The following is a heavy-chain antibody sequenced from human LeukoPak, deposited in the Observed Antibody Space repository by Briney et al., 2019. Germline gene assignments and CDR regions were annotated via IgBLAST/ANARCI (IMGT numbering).Heavy chain of an antibody. CDR3: ARNYGSGSQAFCDY. CDR2: ISYDGSNK. CDR1: GFTFSSYA. J-gene: IGHJ4*02. V-gene: IGHV3-30-3*01. D-gene: IGHD3-10*01. Sequence: GGSLRLSCAASGFTFSSYAMHWVRQAPGKGLEWVAVISYDGSNKYYADSVKGRFTISRDNSENTLYLQMNSLRAEDTAVYYCARNYGSGSQAFCDYWGQGTLVTVSS.